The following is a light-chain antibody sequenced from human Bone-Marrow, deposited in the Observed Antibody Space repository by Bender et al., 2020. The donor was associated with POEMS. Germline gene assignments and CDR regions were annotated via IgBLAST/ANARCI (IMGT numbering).Light chain of an antibody. V-gene: IGLV1-50*01. Sequence: QSVLTQPPSVSGAPGQRVTISCSGGSSNIGADYDVHWYQQLPGAAPKLLIYSNTIRPSGVPDRFSGSRSGTSASLAINGLQSEDEADYYCAARDDSLKGVLFGGGTKLTVL. CDR1: SSNIGADYD. J-gene: IGLJ2*01. CDR3: AARDDSLKGVL. CDR2: SNT.